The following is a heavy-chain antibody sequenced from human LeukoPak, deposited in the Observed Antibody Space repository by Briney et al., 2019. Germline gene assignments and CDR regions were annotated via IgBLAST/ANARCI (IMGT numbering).Heavy chain of an antibody. CDR3: ARLVGYCSGGSCYRPDAFDI. D-gene: IGHD2-15*01. Sequence: GESLKISCKGSGYSFTSYWIGWVRQMPGKGLEWMGIIYPGDSDTGYSPSFQGQVTISADKSISTAYLQWSSLKASDTAMYYCARLVGYCSGGSCYRPDAFDIWGQGTMVTVSS. V-gene: IGHV5-51*01. CDR1: GYSFTSYW. J-gene: IGHJ3*02. CDR2: IYPGDSDT.